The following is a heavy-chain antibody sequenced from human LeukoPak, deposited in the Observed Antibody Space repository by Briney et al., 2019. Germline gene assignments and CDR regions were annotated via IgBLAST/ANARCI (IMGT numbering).Heavy chain of an antibody. D-gene: IGHD3-3*01. CDR2: IIPIFGTA. CDR1: GGTFSSYA. J-gene: IGHJ6*02. Sequence: ASVNVSCKASGGTFSSYAISWVRQAPGQGLEWMGGIIPIFGTANYAQKFQGRVTITADESTSTAYMELSSLRSEDTAVYYCARGGGDFWSGYYTGYYYGMDVWGQGTTVTVSS. V-gene: IGHV1-69*13. CDR3: ARGGGDFWSGYYTGYYYGMDV.